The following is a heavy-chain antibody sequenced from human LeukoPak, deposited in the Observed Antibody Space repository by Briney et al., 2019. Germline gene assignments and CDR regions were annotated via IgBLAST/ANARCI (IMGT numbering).Heavy chain of an antibody. CDR1: GYTFTTYN. CDR2: ISGYNGNT. CDR3: ARGGHVDTAMAYYFDY. J-gene: IGHJ4*02. Sequence: ASVKVSCKASGYTFTTYNINWVRQAPGQGLEWMGWISGYNGNTNYAQKLQGRVTMTTDTSTSTAYMELRSLKSDDTAVYYCARGGHVDTAMAYYFDYWGQGTLVTVSS. V-gene: IGHV1-18*01. D-gene: IGHD5-18*01.